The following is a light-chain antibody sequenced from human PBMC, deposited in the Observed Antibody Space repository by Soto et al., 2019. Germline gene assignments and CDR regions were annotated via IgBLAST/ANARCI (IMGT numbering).Light chain of an antibody. J-gene: IGKJ1*01. Sequence: IVLTRSPGTLSLSPGDRAPLSCRASQTVSSSSLAWYQQKPGQAPRLLIYGASSRATGIPDRFSGSGSGTDFTLTISRLEPEDFAVYYCQQYGSSPGTFGQGTKVDIK. CDR3: QQYGSSPGT. CDR1: QTVSSSS. V-gene: IGKV3-20*01. CDR2: GAS.